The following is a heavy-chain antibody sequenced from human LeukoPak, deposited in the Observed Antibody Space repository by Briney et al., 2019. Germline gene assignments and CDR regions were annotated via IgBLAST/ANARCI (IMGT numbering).Heavy chain of an antibody. V-gene: IGHV4-30-2*05. CDR1: GGSISSGGYS. CDR2: IYHSGST. CDR3: ARGYSGYDLSHFDY. J-gene: IGHJ4*02. D-gene: IGHD5-12*01. Sequence: PSETLSLTCAVSGGSISSGGYSWSWIRQPPGKGLEWIGYIYHSGSTYYNPSLKSRVTISVDTSKNQFSLKLSSVTAADTAVYYCARGYSGYDLSHFDYWGQGTLVTVSS.